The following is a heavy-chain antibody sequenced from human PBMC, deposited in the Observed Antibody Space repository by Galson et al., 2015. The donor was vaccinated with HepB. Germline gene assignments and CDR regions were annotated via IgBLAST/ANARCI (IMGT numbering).Heavy chain of an antibody. CDR3: ARWDYGDYVWERFDY. CDR2: ISYDGSNK. CDR1: GFTFSSYA. J-gene: IGHJ4*02. D-gene: IGHD4-17*01. Sequence: SLRLSCAASGFTFSSYAMHWVRQAPGKGLEWVAVISYDGSNKYYADSVKGRFTISRDNSKNTLYLQMNSLRAEDTAVYYCARWDYGDYVWERFDYWGQGTLVTVSS. V-gene: IGHV3-30-3*01.